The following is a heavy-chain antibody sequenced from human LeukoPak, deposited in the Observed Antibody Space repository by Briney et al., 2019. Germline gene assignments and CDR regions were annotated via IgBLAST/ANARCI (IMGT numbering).Heavy chain of an antibody. D-gene: IGHD3-3*01. CDR3: ARGRGIFGVDIYDY. CDR2: INPNSGGT. CDR1: GYTFTGYY. V-gene: IGHV1-2*02. J-gene: IGHJ4*02. Sequence: ASVKVSCKASGYTFTGYYMHWVRQAPGQGLEWMGWINPNSGGTNYAQKFQGRVTMTRDTSISTAYMELSSLRSEDTAVYYCARGRGIFGVDIYDYWGQGTLVTVSS.